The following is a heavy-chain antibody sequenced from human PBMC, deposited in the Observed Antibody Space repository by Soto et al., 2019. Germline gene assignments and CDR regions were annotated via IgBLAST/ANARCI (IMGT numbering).Heavy chain of an antibody. CDR3: AREADFASSGYVLDY. J-gene: IGHJ4*02. D-gene: IGHD3-22*01. CDR2: VTSSPSSM. CDR1: GFAFSGFS. V-gene: IGHV3-21*01. Sequence: GGSLRLSCAASGFAFSGFSMNWVRQAPGKGLEWVSSVTSSPSSMFYADSVKGRFTISRDDAKDSLFLQMNSLRADDTAVYYCAREADFASSGYVLDYWGLGTLVTVSS.